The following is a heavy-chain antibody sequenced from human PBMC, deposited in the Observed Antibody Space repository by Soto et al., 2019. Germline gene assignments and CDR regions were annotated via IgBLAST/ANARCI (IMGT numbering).Heavy chain of an antibody. Sequence: SVKVSCKASGDTFSFYSINWVRQAPGLGLEWMGRINPILSVSNYAQKFEGRVTFTRDTVATTVNMELTSLTSEDTAVYYCGRDQSGTGYYVDWFDPWGQGTLVTVSS. CDR3: GRDQSGTGYYVDWFDP. CDR2: INPILSVS. V-gene: IGHV1-69*04. J-gene: IGHJ5*02. D-gene: IGHD3-10*02. CDR1: GDTFSFYS.